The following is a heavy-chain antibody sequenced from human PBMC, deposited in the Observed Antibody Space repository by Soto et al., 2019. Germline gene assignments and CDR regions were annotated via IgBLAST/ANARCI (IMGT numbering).Heavy chain of an antibody. D-gene: IGHD4-17*01. Sequence: EVQLVESGGGLVKPGGSLRLSCAASGFTFNNAWMTWVRQAPGKGLEWVGRIKSKSAGGTTDYAAPVKGRFTISRDDSKNTLYLQMNSLKTEDTAVYYCTTDWSTTMNTFDYWGQGTLVTVSS. CDR2: IKSKSAGGTT. CDR1: GFTFNNAW. J-gene: IGHJ4*02. V-gene: IGHV3-15*01. CDR3: TTDWSTTMNTFDY.